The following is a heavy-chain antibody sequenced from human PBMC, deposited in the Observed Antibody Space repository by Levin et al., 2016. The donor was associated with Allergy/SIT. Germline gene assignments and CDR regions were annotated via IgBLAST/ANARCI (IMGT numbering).Heavy chain of an antibody. CDR3: ARGPRGYSGYDLDFDY. CDR1: GFTFSSYA. J-gene: IGHJ4*02. Sequence: ESLKISCAASGFTFSSYAMSWVRQAPGKGLEWVSAISGSGGSTYYADSVKGRFTISRDNSKNTLYLQMNSLRAEDTAVYYCARGPRGYSGYDLDFDYWGQGTLVTVSS. V-gene: IGHV3-23*01. CDR2: ISGSGGST. D-gene: IGHD5-12*01.